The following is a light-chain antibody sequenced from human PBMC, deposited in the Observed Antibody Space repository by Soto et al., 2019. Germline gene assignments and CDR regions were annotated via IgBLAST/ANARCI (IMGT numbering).Light chain of an antibody. J-gene: IGLJ1*01. V-gene: IGLV2-23*01. CDR1: SSDVGTYNL. CDR2: EGS. CDR3: CSYAGSITYV. Sequence: SALTQPASVSGSPGQSITISCTGTSSDVGTYNLVSWYQQRPGKAPKLMIYEGSKRPSGVSNRFSGSKSGNTASLTISGLQAEDEADYYCCSYAGSITYVFGTGTKVTV.